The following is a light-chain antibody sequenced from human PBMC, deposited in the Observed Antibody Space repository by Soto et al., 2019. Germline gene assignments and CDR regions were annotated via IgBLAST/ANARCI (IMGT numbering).Light chain of an antibody. CDR3: QSYDSSLSLVV. CDR2: GNS. CDR1: SSNIGAGYD. V-gene: IGLV1-40*01. Sequence: QSVLTQPPSVSGAPGQRVTFSCTGSSSNIGAGYDVHWYQQLPGTAPKLLIYGNSNRPSGVPDRFSGSKSGTSASLAITGLQAEDEADYYCQSYDSSLSLVVFGGGTKVTVL. J-gene: IGLJ2*01.